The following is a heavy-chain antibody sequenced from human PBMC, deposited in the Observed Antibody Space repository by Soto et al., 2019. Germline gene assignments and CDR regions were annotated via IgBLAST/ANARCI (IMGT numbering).Heavy chain of an antibody. J-gene: IGHJ4*02. D-gene: IGHD3-10*01. CDR2: IHAGNGNT. V-gene: IGHV1-3*01. CDR3: AIEEYYYGSGAFFDY. CDR1: GYTFSSYA. Sequence: ASVKVSCKASGYTFSSYAMHWVRQAPGQRLEWMGWIHAGNGNTKYSQKFQGRVTFTRDTSASTAYMELNSLRSEDTAVYYCAIEEYYYGSGAFFDYWGQRTLVTVSS.